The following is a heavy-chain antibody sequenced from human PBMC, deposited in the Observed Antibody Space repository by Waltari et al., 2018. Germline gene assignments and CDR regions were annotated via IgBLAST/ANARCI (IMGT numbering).Heavy chain of an antibody. CDR2: IWYDGSNK. V-gene: IGHV3-30*18. CDR1: GFTFSSYG. J-gene: IGHJ6*03. CDR3: AKEYSSSSPALYYYYYYYMDV. D-gene: IGHD6-6*01. Sequence: QVQLVESGGGVVQPGRSLRLSCAASGFTFSSYGMHWVRQATGQGLEWVAVIWYDGSNKYYADSVKGRFTISRDNSKNTLYLQMNSLRAEDTAMYYCAKEYSSSSPALYYYYYYYMDVWGKGTTVTVSS.